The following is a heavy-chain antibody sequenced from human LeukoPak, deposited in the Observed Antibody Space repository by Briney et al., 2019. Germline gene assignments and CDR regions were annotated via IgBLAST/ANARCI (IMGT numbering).Heavy chain of an antibody. CDR2: TYFRSKWSN. V-gene: IGHV6-1*01. D-gene: IGHD3-10*01. Sequence: SQTLSLTCVISGDSVSSNSTAWNWIRQSPSRGLEWLGRTYFRSKWSNDYAVSVKSRMTINTDTSKNQFSLHLSSVTPDDTAIYYCARGPGGRFDSWGQRTLVTVSS. CDR3: ARGPGGRFDS. J-gene: IGHJ4*02. CDR1: GDSVSSNSTA.